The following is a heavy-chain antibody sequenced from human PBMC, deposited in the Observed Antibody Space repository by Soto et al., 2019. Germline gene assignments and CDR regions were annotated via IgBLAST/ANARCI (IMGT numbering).Heavy chain of an antibody. V-gene: IGHV1-69*12. Sequence: QVQLVQSGAEVKKPGSSVKVSCKASGGTFSSYAISWVRQAPGQGLEWMGGIIPIFGTANYAQKFQGRVTIAADVATSTDDMELRRLRSEATAVYYCACHGLRAARRDYYYFGMDVWGQGTTVTVSS. CDR1: GGTFSSYA. CDR3: ACHGLRAARRDYYYFGMDV. CDR2: IIPIFGTA. D-gene: IGHD6-6*01. J-gene: IGHJ6*02.